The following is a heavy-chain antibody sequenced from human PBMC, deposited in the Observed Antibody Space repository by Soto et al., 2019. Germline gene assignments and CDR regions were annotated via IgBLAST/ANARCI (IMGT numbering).Heavy chain of an antibody. CDR1: GFTFSNYA. V-gene: IGHV3-23*01. CDR2: ISGNGGDT. J-gene: IGHJ3*02. CDR3: ARVGVALRAFDI. D-gene: IGHD2-15*01. Sequence: PGGSLRLSCEASGFTFSNYAMNWVRQAPGKGLEWVSVISGNGGDTYYADSVKGRFTISRDNAKSTLYLQMNSLRVEDTAVYYCARVGVALRAFDIWGQGTMVTVSS.